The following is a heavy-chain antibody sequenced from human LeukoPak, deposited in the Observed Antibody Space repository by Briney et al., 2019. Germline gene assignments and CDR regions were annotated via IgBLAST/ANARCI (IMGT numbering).Heavy chain of an antibody. CDR2: IYYSGST. D-gene: IGHD3-9*01. J-gene: IGHJ4*02. Sequence: PSETLSLTCTVSGGSISSSSYYWGWIRQPPGKGLEWIGSIYYSGSTYYNPSLKSRVTISVDTSKNQFSLKLSSVTAADTAVYYCARGSREYFDWLWPDYWGQGTLVTVSS. CDR1: GGSISSSSYY. V-gene: IGHV4-39*01. CDR3: ARGSREYFDWLWPDY.